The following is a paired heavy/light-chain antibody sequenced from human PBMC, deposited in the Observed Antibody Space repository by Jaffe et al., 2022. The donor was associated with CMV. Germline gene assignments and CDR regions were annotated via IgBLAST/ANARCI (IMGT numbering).Light chain of an antibody. CDR3: QQSYSTPLT. Sequence: DIQMTQSPSSLSASVGDRVTITCRASQSISSYLNWYQQKPGKAPKLLIYAASSLQSGVPSRFSGSGSGTDFTLTISSLQPEDFATYYCQQSYSTPLTFGQGTKLEIK. CDR1: QSISSY. CDR2: AAS. V-gene: IGKV1-39*01. J-gene: IGKJ2*01.
Heavy chain of an antibody. CDR2: IYSGGST. CDR3: ARGGGYCSSTSCYAPYYYYYYMDV. Sequence: EVQLVETGGGLIQPGGSLRLSCAASGFTVSSNYMSWVRQAPGKGLEWVSVIYSGGSTYYADSVKGRFTISRDNSKNTLYLQMNSLRAEDTAVYYCARGGGYCSSTSCYAPYYYYYYMDVWGKGTTVTVSS. CDR1: GFTVSSNY. V-gene: IGHV3-53*02. J-gene: IGHJ6*03. D-gene: IGHD2-2*01.